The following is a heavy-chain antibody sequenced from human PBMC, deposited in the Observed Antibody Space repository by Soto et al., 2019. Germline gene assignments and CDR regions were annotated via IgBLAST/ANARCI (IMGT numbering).Heavy chain of an antibody. J-gene: IGHJ4*02. CDR3: AHRLPRGSGLLYFDF. CDR1: GFSLTTNEVG. D-gene: IGHD2-21*01. V-gene: IGHV2-5*02. Sequence: SGPTLVNPTQTLTLTCSFSGFSLTTNEVGVGWIRQPPGKALEWLAVIYGDDNRLYNPSLKNRVTIMKDTSKNHVVLIMTYMDPMDTGTYYCAHRLPRGSGLLYFDFWGQGIVVTVSS. CDR2: IYGDDNR.